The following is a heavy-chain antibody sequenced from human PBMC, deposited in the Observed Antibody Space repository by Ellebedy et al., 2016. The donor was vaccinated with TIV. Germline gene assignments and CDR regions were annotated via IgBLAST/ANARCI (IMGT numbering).Heavy chain of an antibody. J-gene: IGHJ4*02. CDR2: VFPGGST. CDR3: AKHLFYGSGSYCFDH. D-gene: IGHD3-10*01. CDR1: GFTVSSHY. V-gene: IGHV3-66*04. Sequence: GESLKISCSASGFTVSSHYISWVRQAPGTGLEWVSLVFPGGSTYYAASVKGRFTISRDNSKNTVYLQMNSLRAEDTAVYYCAKHLFYGSGSYCFDHWGQGTRVTVSS.